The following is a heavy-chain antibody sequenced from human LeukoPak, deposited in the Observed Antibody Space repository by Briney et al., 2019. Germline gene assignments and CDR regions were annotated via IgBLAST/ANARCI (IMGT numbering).Heavy chain of an antibody. CDR3: ASWNDGKGHFDY. CDR2: IYRSGST. D-gene: IGHD1-1*01. CDR1: GGSISSGGYS. J-gene: IGHJ4*02. V-gene: IGHV4-30-2*01. Sequence: PSQTLSLTCAVSGGSISSGGYSWSWIRQPPGKGLEWIGYIYRSGSTYYNPSLKSRVTISVDRSKNQFSLKLSSVTAADTAVYYCASWNDGKGHFDYWGQGTLVTVSS.